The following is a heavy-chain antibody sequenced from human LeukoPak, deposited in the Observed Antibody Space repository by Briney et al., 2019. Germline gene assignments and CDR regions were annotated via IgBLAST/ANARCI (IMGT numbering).Heavy chain of an antibody. CDR1: GGSISSYY. D-gene: IGHD2-2*01. CDR3: ASQVPAPEGYFDL. J-gene: IGHJ2*01. Sequence: PSETLSLRGSGSGGSISSYYWSWIRQPPGKGQEGIRYIYTRGSPNHNPPLKSRVTISVATSKKQYSLKLSSVTAADPAVYYCASQVPAPEGYFDLWGRATLVTVSS. CDR2: IYTRGSP. V-gene: IGHV4-4*09.